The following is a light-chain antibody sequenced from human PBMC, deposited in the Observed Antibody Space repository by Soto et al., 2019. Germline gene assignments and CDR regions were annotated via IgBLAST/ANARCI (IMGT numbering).Light chain of an antibody. CDR2: AAS. CDR1: QSIGAY. Sequence: DLPMTQSPSSLPASVGDRVIITCRASQSIGAYLHWYQHKPGTAPKLLISAASTLQSGVPSRFSGSGSGTDFTLTVNNLQPEDFATYYCQQSYSFPRTFGQGTKVEIK. CDR3: QQSYSFPRT. J-gene: IGKJ1*01. V-gene: IGKV1-39*01.